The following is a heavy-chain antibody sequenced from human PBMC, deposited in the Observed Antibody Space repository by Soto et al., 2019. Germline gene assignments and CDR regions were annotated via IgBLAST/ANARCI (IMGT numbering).Heavy chain of an antibody. Sequence: SVKVSCKASGGTFSSYTISWVRQAPGQGLEWMGRIIPILGIANYAQKFKGRVTITADKSTNTAYMELSSLRSEDTAVYYCATGRLSGYSNPYYFDYWGQGTLVTVSS. CDR1: GGTFSSYT. CDR2: IIPILGIA. V-gene: IGHV1-69*02. CDR3: ATGRLSGYSNPYYFDY. J-gene: IGHJ4*02. D-gene: IGHD4-4*01.